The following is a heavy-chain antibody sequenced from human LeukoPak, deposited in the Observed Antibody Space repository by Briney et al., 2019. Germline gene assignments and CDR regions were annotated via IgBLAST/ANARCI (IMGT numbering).Heavy chain of an antibody. CDR3: ARVDCSSTSCYTHYYGMDV. CDR1: GFTFSSYS. D-gene: IGHD2-2*02. CDR2: ISSSSRYI. J-gene: IGHJ6*02. Sequence: KPGGSLRLSCAASGFTFSSYSMNWVRQAPGKGLEWVSSISSSSRYIYYADSVEGRSTISRDNAKNSLYLQMNSLRAEDTAVYYCARVDCSSTSCYTHYYGMDVWGQGTTVTVSS. V-gene: IGHV3-21*01.